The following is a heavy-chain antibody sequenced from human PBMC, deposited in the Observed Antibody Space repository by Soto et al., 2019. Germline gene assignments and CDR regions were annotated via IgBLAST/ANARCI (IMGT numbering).Heavy chain of an antibody. V-gene: IGHV1-2*04. CDR3: ARPTPARRVGYYFGY. Sequence: ASVKVSCKASGYTFTGYYMHWVRQAPGQGLEWMGWINPNSGGTNYAQKFQGWVTMTRDTSISTAYMELSRLRSDDTAVYYCARPTPARRVGYYFGYCGQRTLVTVSS. CDR2: INPNSGGT. J-gene: IGHJ4*02. D-gene: IGHD2-2*03. CDR1: GYTFTGYY.